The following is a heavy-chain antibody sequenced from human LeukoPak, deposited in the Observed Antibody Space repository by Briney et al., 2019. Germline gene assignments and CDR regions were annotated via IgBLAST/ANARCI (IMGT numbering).Heavy chain of an antibody. Sequence: KSSETLSLTCAVYGGSFSGYYWSWIRQPPGKGLEWIGEINHSGSTNYNPSLKSRVTISVDTSKNQFSLKLSSVTAADTAVYYCARGPTETELTGDSLVDYWGQGTLVTVSS. CDR1: GGSFSGYY. V-gene: IGHV4-34*01. J-gene: IGHJ4*02. CDR3: ARGPTETELTGDSLVDY. CDR2: INHSGST. D-gene: IGHD7-27*01.